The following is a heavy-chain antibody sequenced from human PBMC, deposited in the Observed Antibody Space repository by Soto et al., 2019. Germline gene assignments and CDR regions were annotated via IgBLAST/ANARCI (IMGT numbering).Heavy chain of an antibody. CDR1: GYTFTGYY. Sequence: QVQLVQSGAEVKKPGASVKVSCKTSGYTFTGYYIYWVRQAPGQGLEWMGWINPHSGGTDSSQKCQGRVTMTRDTSISTAYLELSRLRSDDTAVYYCAGTSCSSTTCPTTYWGQGTLVTVSS. CDR2: INPHSGGT. D-gene: IGHD2-2*01. CDR3: AGTSCSSTTCPTTY. V-gene: IGHV1-2*02. J-gene: IGHJ4*02.